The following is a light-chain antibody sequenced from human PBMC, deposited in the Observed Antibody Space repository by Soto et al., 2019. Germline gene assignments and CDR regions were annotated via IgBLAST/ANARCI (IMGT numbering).Light chain of an antibody. Sequence: DIVLTQSPATLSLSPGEKATLSCRGSQSVRSYLVWYQQKPGQAPRLVMYEASTRATGIPARFSGGGSGTDFTLTISSLEPEDSAVYYCQQCTNWPWTFGQGTKVEIK. V-gene: IGKV3-11*01. CDR2: EAS. CDR1: QSVRSY. CDR3: QQCTNWPWT. J-gene: IGKJ1*01.